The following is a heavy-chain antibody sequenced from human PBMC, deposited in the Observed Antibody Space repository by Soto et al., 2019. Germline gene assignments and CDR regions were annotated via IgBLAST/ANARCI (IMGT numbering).Heavy chain of an antibody. V-gene: IGHV1-18*01. J-gene: IGHJ4*02. D-gene: IGHD1-26*01. CDR3: ARDAAVGLFDY. Sequence: ASVKVSCKASGYTFTIYDINWVRQAPGQGLEWMGWISPDNGNTNYAQKLQGRVTMTTDTSTSTAYMELRSLRSDDTAVYYCARDAAVGLFDYWGQGTLVTVSS. CDR2: ISPDNGNT. CDR1: GYTFTIYD.